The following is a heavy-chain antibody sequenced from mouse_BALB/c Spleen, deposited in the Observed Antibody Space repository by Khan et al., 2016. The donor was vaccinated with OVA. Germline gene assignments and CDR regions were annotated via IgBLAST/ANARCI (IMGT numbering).Heavy chain of an antibody. D-gene: IGHD1-1*01. CDR1: GYSITSGYA. V-gene: IGHV3-2*02. CDR3: ARGNYYGYYVYH. CDR2: ISYSGVT. Sequence: EVQLQESGPGLVKPSQSLSLTCTVTGYSITSGYAWNWIRQFPGNKLEWMGYISYSGVTSYTPSLKSRISITRDTSKNQFFLPLNSVTTEDTATYFWARGNYYGYYVYHLGQGTNPT. J-gene: IGHJ2*01.